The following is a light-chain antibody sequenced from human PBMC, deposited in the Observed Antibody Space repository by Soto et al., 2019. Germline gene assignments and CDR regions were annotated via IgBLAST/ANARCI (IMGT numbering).Light chain of an antibody. CDR3: QQYYSTPWT. CDR1: QSVFYSSNNKNY. CDR2: WAS. J-gene: IGKJ1*01. Sequence: DIVMTQSPDSLAVSLGERATINCKSSQSVFYSSNNKNYLAWYQQKARQPPKLLIYWASTRESGVPDRFSGSGSGTDFTLTISSLQAEDVAVYYCQQYYSTPWTFGQGTKVEIK. V-gene: IGKV4-1*01.